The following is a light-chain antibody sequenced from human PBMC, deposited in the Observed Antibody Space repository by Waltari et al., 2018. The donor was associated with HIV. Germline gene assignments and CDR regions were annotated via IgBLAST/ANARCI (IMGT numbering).Light chain of an antibody. J-gene: IGKJ4*01. CDR1: QGIKNY. V-gene: IGKV1-27*01. CDR2: AAS. CDR3: QKYNSVPLT. Sequence: DIQMTQSPSSLSASVRDRVTITCRASQGIKNYLAWYQQKSGKVPKLLIYAASTLQSGVPSRFSGSGSGTDFNLTISSLQPEDVATYYCQKYNSVPLTFGGGTKVEIK.